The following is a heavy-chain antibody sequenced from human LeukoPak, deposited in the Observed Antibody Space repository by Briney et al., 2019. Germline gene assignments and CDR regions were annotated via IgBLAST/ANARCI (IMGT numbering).Heavy chain of an antibody. J-gene: IGHJ4*02. D-gene: IGHD3-9*01. V-gene: IGHV4-34*01. CDR2: INHSGST. CDR1: GVSFSDYY. CDR3: ATRSDYDILTGYSYHFDY. Sequence: SETLTLTCAVSGVSFSDYYWSWIRQPPGKGLEWIGEINHSGSTNYNPSFKSRVTISVDTSKNQFSLKLSSVTAADTAVYYCATRSDYDILTGYSYHFDYWGQGTPVTVSS.